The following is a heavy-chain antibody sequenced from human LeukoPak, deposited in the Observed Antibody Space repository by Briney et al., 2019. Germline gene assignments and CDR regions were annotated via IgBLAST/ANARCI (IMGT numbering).Heavy chain of an antibody. CDR2: IYHSGST. CDR1: GGSISSGGYS. Sequence: SQTLSLTCAVSGGSISSGGYSWSWIRQPPGKGLEWIGYIYHSGSTYCNPSLKSRVTISVDRSKNQFSLKLSSVTAAGTAVYYCARAVFGVVINWFDPWGQGTLVTVSS. V-gene: IGHV4-30-2*01. CDR3: ARAVFGVVINWFDP. J-gene: IGHJ5*02. D-gene: IGHD3-3*01.